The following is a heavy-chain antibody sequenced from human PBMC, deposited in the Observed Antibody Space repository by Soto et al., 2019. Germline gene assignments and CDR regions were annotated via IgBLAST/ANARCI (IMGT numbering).Heavy chain of an antibody. CDR2: IVVGSGNT. CDR3: AALGDL. Sequence: QMQLVQAGPEAKKPGTAVEVSCEASGFTVTSSAVQWVRQPRGQRRAWIGWIVVGSGNTNYAQKFQERVTITRDMSISTAYMELSSLRSEDTAVYYCAALGDLWGRGTLVTVSS. J-gene: IGHJ2*01. V-gene: IGHV1-58*01. CDR1: GFTVTSSA.